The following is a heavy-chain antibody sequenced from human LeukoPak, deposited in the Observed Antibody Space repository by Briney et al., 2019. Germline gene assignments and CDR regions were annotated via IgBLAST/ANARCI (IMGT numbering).Heavy chain of an antibody. D-gene: IGHD5-12*01. Sequence: SVKVSCKASGGTFSSYAISWVRQAPGQGLEWMGGIIPIFGTANYAQKFQGRVTITADESTSTAYMELSSLRSEDTAVYYCAVSLCGYSAYDCPLDWGQGTLVTVSS. J-gene: IGHJ4*02. CDR2: IIPIFGTA. CDR3: AVSLCGYSAYDCPLD. V-gene: IGHV1-69*01. CDR1: GGTFSSYA.